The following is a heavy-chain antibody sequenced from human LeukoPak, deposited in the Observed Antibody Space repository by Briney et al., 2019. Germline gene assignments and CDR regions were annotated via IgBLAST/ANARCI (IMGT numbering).Heavy chain of an antibody. J-gene: IGHJ4*02. CDR2: INHSGST. CDR1: GGSFSGYY. Sequence: NSSETLSLTCAVYGGSFSGYYWSWIRRPPGKGLEWIGEINHSGSTNYNPSLKSRVTISVDTSKNQFSLKLSSVTAADTAVYYCAREWWLSWFGHTYYFDYWGQGTLVTVSS. CDR3: AREWWLSWFGHTYYFDY. D-gene: IGHD2-15*01. V-gene: IGHV4-34*01.